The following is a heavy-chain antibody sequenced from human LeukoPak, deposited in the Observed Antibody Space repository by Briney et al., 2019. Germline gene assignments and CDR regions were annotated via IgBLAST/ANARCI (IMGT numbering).Heavy chain of an antibody. CDR1: GGSISSSSYY. CDR3: ARSVERLDYYYYYMDV. Sequence: SETLSLTCTVSGGSISSSSYYWGWIRQPPGKGLEWIGSIYYSGSTYYNPSLKSRVTISVDTSKNQFSLKLSSVTAADTAVYYCARSVERLDYYYYYMDVWGKGTTVTISS. J-gene: IGHJ6*03. V-gene: IGHV4-39*07. D-gene: IGHD1-1*01. CDR2: IYYSGST.